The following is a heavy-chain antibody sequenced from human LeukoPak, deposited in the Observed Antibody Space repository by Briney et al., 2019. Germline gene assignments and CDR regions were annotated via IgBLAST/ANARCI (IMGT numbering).Heavy chain of an antibody. CDR1: GGSFSGYY. V-gene: IGHV4-34*01. CDR2: INHSGST. J-gene: IGHJ6*02. CDR3: ATDYYDSGGYPAPISYGMDV. Sequence: SETLSLTCAVYGGSFSGYYWSWIRQPPGKGLEWIGEINHSGSTNYNPSLKSRVTISVDTSKNQFSLKLSSVTAADTAVYYCATDYYDSGGYPAPISYGMDVWGQGTTVTVSS. D-gene: IGHD3-22*01.